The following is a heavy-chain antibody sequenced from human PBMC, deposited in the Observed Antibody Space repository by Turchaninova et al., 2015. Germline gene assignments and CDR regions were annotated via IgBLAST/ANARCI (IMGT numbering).Heavy chain of an antibody. J-gene: IGHJ4*02. CDR2: IIFDGRAQ. CDR3: AKDLYSIYCDYKINDS. Sequence: RSLRLSCAASGFAFNTYGMHWVRQAPGKGLEWVAVIIFDGRAQYYSDSVRGRFTISRDNSKSTLYLQMNSLRPEDPAVYYCAKDLYSIYCDYKINDSWGQGTLVIVSS. V-gene: IGHV3-30*18. CDR1: GFAFNTYG. D-gene: IGHD4-17*01.